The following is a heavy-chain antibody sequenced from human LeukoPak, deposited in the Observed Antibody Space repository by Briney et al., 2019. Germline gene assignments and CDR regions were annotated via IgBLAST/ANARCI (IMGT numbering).Heavy chain of an antibody. CDR3: ARDTPASSSSFATRDY. J-gene: IGHJ4*02. Sequence: ASVKVSCKASGYTFTSYYMHWVRQAPGQGLEWMGIINPSGGSTSYAQKFQGRVTMTRDTSTSTVYMELSSLRSEDTAVYYCARDTPASSSSFATRDYWGQGTLVTVSS. V-gene: IGHV1-46*01. D-gene: IGHD6-6*01. CDR1: GYTFTSYY. CDR2: INPSGGST.